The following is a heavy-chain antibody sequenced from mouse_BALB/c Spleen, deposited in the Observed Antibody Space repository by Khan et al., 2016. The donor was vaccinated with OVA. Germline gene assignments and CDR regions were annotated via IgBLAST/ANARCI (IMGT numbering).Heavy chain of an antibody. Sequence: EVKLLESGPGLVKPSQSLSLTCTVTGFSITSDYAWNWIRQFPGNKLEWMGYISYSGNTKYNPSLKSRISITPDTSKNQFFLQLNSVTIEDTATYYCARVYGGDFDYWGQGTTLTVSS. CDR3: ARVYGGDFDY. D-gene: IGHD1-1*01. V-gene: IGHV3-2*02. CDR1: GFSITSDYA. J-gene: IGHJ2*01. CDR2: ISYSGNT.